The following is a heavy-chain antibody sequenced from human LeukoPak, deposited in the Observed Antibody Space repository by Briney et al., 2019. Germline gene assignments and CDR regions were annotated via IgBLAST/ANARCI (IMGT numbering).Heavy chain of an antibody. CDR1: GFTFSGSA. CDR3: HNPGTGY. J-gene: IGHJ4*02. V-gene: IGHV3-73*01. Sequence: PGGSLRLSCAASGFTFSGSAMHWDRQASGKGLEWVGRIRSKANSYATAYAASVKGRFTISRDDSKNTAYLQMNSLKTEDTAVYYCHNPGTGYWGQGTLVTVSS. CDR2: IRSKANSYAT. D-gene: IGHD6-13*01.